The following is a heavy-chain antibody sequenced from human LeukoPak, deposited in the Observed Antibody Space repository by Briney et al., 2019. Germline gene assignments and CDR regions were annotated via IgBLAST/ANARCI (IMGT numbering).Heavy chain of an antibody. J-gene: IGHJ4*02. CDR1: GFTFSNYP. V-gene: IGHV3-48*03. CDR2: ISSSGSTI. D-gene: IGHD6-13*01. Sequence: GGSLRLSCSASGFTFSNYPMNWVRQAPGKGLEWVSYISSSGSTIYYADSVKGRFTISRDNAKNSLYLQMNSLRAEDTAVYYCARDSAAGNADRFVYWGQGTLVTVSS. CDR3: ARDSAAGNADRFVY.